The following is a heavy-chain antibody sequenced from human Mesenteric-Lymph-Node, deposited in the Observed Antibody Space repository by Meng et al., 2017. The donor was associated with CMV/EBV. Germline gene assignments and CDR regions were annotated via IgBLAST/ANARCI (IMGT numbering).Heavy chain of an antibody. J-gene: IGHJ4*02. CDR3: ASRAARTPLFDY. CDR1: GGSISSSSYY. V-gene: IGHV4-39*01. Sequence: SETLSLTCTVSGGSISSSSYYWGWIRQPPGKGLEWIGSIYYSGSTYYNPSLKSRVTISVDTSKNQFSLKLSSVTAADTAVYYCASRAARTPLFDYWGQGTLVTGLL. D-gene: IGHD6-6*01. CDR2: IYYSGST.